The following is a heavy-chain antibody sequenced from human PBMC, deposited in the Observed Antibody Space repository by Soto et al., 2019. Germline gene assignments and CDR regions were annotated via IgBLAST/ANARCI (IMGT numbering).Heavy chain of an antibody. CDR3: ARGEYCSSTSCYAVEWGANFDY. Sequence: QVQLVESGGGVVQPGRSLRLSCAASGFTFSSYSMHWVRQAPGKGLEWVAVIWYDGSNKYYADSVKGRFTISRDNSKNTLYLQMNSLRAEDTAVYYCARGEYCSSTSCYAVEWGANFDYWGQGTLVTVSS. V-gene: IGHV3-33*01. D-gene: IGHD2-2*01. J-gene: IGHJ4*02. CDR1: GFTFSSYS. CDR2: IWYDGSNK.